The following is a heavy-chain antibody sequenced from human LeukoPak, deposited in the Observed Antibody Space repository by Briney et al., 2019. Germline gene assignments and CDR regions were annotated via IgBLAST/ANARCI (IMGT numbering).Heavy chain of an antibody. CDR1: GFTFSSYS. CDR3: ARDLEVVVVITGDYYYYAMDV. V-gene: IGHV3-21*01. Sequence: GGSLRLSCAASGFTFSSYSMNWVRQAPGKGLEWVSSISSSSSYIYYADSVKGRFTISRDNAKNSLYLQMNSLRAEDTAVYYCARDLEVVVVITGDYYYYAMDVWGQGTTVTVSS. CDR2: ISSSSSYI. D-gene: IGHD3-22*01. J-gene: IGHJ6*02.